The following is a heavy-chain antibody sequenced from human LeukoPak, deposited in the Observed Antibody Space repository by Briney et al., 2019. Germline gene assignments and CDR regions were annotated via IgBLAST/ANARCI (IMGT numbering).Heavy chain of an antibody. CDR1: GYTLTESS. V-gene: IGHV1-24*01. CDR3: ARDTPDSYGGGYYFDY. Sequence: EASVKVSCKVSGYTLTESSMHWVRQAPGKGLEWMGGFDPEDGETIYAQKFQGRVTITADKSTSTAYMELSSLRSEDTAVYYCARDTPDSYGGGYYFDYWGQGTLVTVSS. CDR2: FDPEDGET. D-gene: IGHD5-24*01. J-gene: IGHJ4*02.